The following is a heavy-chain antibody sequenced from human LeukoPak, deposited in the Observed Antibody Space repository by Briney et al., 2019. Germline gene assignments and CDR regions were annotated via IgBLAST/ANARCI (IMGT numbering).Heavy chain of an antibody. D-gene: IGHD3-10*01. CDR3: ARDEMVRGSYYGMDV. J-gene: IGHJ6*02. CDR2: ISAYNGNT. Sequence: GASVKVSCKASGYTFTSYGISWVRQAPGQGLEWMGWISAYNGNTNYAQKLQGRVTMTTDTSTSTAYMELRSLRSGDTAVYYCARDEMVRGSYYGMDVWGQGTTVTVSS. V-gene: IGHV1-18*01. CDR1: GYTFTSYG.